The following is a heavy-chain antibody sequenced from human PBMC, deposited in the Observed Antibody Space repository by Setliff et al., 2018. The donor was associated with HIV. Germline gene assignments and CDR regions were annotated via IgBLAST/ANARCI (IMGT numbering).Heavy chain of an antibody. CDR1: GGSFSAYY. J-gene: IGHJ1*01. CDR2: INHSGGT. V-gene: IGHV4-34*01. Sequence: SETLSLTCAVYGGSFSAYYWSWIRQTPGKGLEWIGEINHSGGTNYNPSLKSRVTMSVDTSKNQFSLKLSSVTAADTAVFYYARGGYSYGFGRHRAYFQYWGQGTQVTVSS. CDR3: ARGGYSYGFGRHRAYFQY. D-gene: IGHD5-18*01.